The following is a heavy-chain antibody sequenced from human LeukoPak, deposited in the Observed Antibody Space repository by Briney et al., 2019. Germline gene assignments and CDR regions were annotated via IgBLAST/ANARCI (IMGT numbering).Heavy chain of an antibody. CDR3: AKSLGGNWHDAFDI. D-gene: IGHD4-23*01. Sequence: GGSLRLSCAASGFTFSRNAMSWVRQAPGKGLEWVSGLSGSGGSTYYADSVKGRFTISRDNSKNTLYLQMNSLRAEDTAVYYCAKSLGGNWHDAFDIWGQGTMVTVSS. CDR1: GFTFSRNA. J-gene: IGHJ3*02. V-gene: IGHV3-23*01. CDR2: LSGSGGST.